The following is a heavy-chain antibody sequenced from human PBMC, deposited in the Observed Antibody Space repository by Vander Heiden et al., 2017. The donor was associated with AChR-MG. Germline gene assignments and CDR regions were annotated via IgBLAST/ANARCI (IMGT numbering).Heavy chain of an antibody. J-gene: IGHJ4*02. CDR1: GYRFSSYW. V-gene: IGHV5-51*01. CDR3: ARWGSQTTSWPEDQAAY. Sequence: EVKLVQSGAEVRKPGESLKISCKGSGYRFSSYWIGWVRQMPGKGLELMGIIYPRDSDTRYSPSFQGQVTISVDQSSSIAYLQWSSLKASDSAMYYCARWGSQTTSWPEDQAAYWGQGTLVTVSS. D-gene: IGHD3-16*01. CDR2: IYPRDSDT.